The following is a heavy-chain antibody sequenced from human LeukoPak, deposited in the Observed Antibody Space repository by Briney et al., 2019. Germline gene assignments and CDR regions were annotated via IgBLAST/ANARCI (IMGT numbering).Heavy chain of an antibody. CDR1: GGSISSGSYF. V-gene: IGHV4-61*02. CDR2: IYTSGST. D-gene: IGHD5-12*01. CDR3: ARESGYDSPFDY. J-gene: IGHJ4*02. Sequence: SQTLSLTCTVSGGSISSGSYFWSWIRQPAGKGLEWIGRIYTSGSTNYNPSLKSRVTISVDTSKNQFSLKLSSVTAADTAVYYCARESGYDSPFDYWGQGTLVTVSS.